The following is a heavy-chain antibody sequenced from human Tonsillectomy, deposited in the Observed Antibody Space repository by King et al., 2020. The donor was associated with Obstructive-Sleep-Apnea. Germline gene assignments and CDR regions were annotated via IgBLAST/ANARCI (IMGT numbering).Heavy chain of an antibody. Sequence: QLVQSGSELRKPGASVKVFCKAAGYNLSTYVMNCGRQAPGQGLEWMGWSDTNTGNQTNAQGFTRRFVFALDTSVSTAYLQISSLRTEDTAVYYCARGRSWFDPWGQGTLVTVSS. CDR2: SDTNTGNQ. J-gene: IGHJ5*02. V-gene: IGHV7-4-1*02. CDR1: GYNLSTYV. CDR3: ARGRSWFDP.